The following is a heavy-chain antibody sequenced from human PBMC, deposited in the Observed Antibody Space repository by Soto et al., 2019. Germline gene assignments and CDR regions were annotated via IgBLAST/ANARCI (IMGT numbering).Heavy chain of an antibody. CDR1: GGSISSSSYY. CDR3: AGDIVLMVYATYYFDY. V-gene: IGHV4-39*01. D-gene: IGHD2-8*01. CDR2: IYYSGST. J-gene: IGHJ4*02. Sequence: PSETLSLTCTAFGGSISSSSYYWGWIRQPPGKGLEWIGSIYYSGSTYYNPSLKSRVTISVDTSKNQFSLKLSSVTAADTAVYYCAGDIVLMVYATYYFDYWGQGTLVTSPQ.